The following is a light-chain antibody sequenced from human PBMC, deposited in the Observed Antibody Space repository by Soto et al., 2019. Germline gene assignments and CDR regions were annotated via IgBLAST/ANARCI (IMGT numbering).Light chain of an antibody. CDR1: QSISSW. CDR3: QQYNSYSLT. Sequence: DIQMTQSPSTLSASVGDRVTITCRASQSISSWMAWYQQKPGKAPKLLIYKASSLESGVPSRFSGSGSGTEFTLTISSLQPDDFATYYCQQYNSYSLTFGGGTKVEIK. CDR2: KAS. V-gene: IGKV1-5*03. J-gene: IGKJ4*01.